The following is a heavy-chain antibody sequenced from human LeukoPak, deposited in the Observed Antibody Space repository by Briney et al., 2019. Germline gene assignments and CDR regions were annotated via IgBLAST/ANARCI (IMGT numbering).Heavy chain of an antibody. V-gene: IGHV1-18*01. CDR2: ISAYNGNT. CDR1: GYTFTSYG. D-gene: IGHD5-12*01. J-gene: IGHJ3*02. Sequence: ASVKVSCKASGYTFTSYGISWVRQAPGQGLEWMGWISAYNGNTNYAQKLQGRVTMTTDTSTSTAYMELSRLRSDDTAVYYCASLGAYDGAFDIWGQGTMVTVSS. CDR3: ASLGAYDGAFDI.